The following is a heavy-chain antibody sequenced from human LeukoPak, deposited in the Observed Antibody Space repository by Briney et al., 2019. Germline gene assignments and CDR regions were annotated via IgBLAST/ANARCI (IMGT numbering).Heavy chain of an antibody. J-gene: IGHJ4*02. D-gene: IGHD3-9*01. V-gene: IGHV3-7*01. CDR3: ARDFDQPSGN. CDR2: IRQDGDEK. Sequence: GGSLRLSCAGSGFIFNSHWMTWVRQAPGMGLEWVGNIRQDGDEKFYADSVRGRFTISRDNAENTLYLQMNSLGAEDTAVYYCARDFDQPSGNWGQGTLVTVSS. CDR1: GFIFNSHW.